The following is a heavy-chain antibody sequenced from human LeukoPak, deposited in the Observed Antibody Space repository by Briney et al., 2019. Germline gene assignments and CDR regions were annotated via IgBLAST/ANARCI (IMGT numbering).Heavy chain of an antibody. CDR1: GFTFSSYG. Sequence: GGSLRLSCAASGFTFSSYGMHWVRQAPGKGLEWVAVISYDGSNKYYADSVKGRFTISRDNSKNTLYLQMNSLRAEDTAVYYCAEAGRYLMIVGVWGKGTTVTVSS. CDR3: AEAGRYLMIVGV. D-gene: IGHD3-22*01. CDR2: ISYDGSNK. J-gene: IGHJ6*04. V-gene: IGHV3-30*18.